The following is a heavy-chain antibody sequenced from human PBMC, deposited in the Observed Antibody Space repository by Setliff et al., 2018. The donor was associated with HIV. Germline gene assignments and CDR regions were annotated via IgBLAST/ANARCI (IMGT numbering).Heavy chain of an antibody. Sequence: ASVKVSCKTSGYTFTNYAMHWVRQAPGQSLEWMGWINTATGDIKYSERFRDRITIFRDTSANTAYVDLGSLRSEDTAVYYCARQRNSGTFYYSYYYMDVWGKGTTVTVSS. J-gene: IGHJ6*03. CDR2: INTATGDI. V-gene: IGHV1-3*04. CDR3: ARQRNSGTFYYSYYYMDV. CDR1: GYTFTNYA. D-gene: IGHD1-26*01.